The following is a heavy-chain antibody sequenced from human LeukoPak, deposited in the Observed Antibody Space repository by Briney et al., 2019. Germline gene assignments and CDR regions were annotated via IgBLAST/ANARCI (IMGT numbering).Heavy chain of an antibody. J-gene: IGHJ4*02. CDR2: IYSGGST. CDR3: ARGPEFDEEVLAAILNLDY. D-gene: IGHD2-2*02. CDR1: GFTVSSNY. V-gene: IGHV3-66*01. Sequence: PGGSLRLSCAASGFTVSSNYMSWVRQAPGKGLEWVSVIYSGGSTYYADSVRGRFTISRDNSKNTLYLQMNSLRAEDTAVYYCARGPEFDEEVLAAILNLDYWGQGTLVTVSS.